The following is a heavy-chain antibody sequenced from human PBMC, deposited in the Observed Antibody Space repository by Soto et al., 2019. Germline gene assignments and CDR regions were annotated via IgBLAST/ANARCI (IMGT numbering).Heavy chain of an antibody. J-gene: IGHJ4*02. D-gene: IGHD2-2*01. CDR1: GYTFTSYY. V-gene: IGHV1-46*01. Sequence: ASVKVSCKASGYTFTSYYMHWVRQAPGQGLEWMGIINPSGGSTSYAQKFQGRVTMTRDTSTSTVYMELSSLRSEDTAVYYCARAFYSVVPAASFDYWGQGTLVTVSS. CDR3: ARAFYSVVPAASFDY. CDR2: INPSGGST.